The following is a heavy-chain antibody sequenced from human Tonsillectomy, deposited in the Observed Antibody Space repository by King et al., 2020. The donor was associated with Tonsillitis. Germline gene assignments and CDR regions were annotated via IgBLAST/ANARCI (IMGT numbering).Heavy chain of an antibody. CDR1: GFTFSSYA. J-gene: IGHJ6*02. Sequence: VQLVESGGGLVQPGGSLRLSCAASGFTFSSYAMSWVRQAPGKGLEWVSGISGSGGSTYYADSVKGRFTISRDNSENTIHLQVNSLRAEDTAVYYCARWGSSYYYAMDVWGQGTTVTVSS. CDR3: ARWGSSYYYAMDV. V-gene: IGHV3-23*04. CDR2: ISGSGGST. D-gene: IGHD3-16*01.